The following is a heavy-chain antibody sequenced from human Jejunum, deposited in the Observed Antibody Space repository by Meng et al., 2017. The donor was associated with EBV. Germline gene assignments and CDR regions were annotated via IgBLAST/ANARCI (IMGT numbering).Heavy chain of an antibody. J-gene: IGHJ4*02. CDR2: IHHSGST. CDR1: GGSISTDNW. V-gene: IGHV4-4*02. CDR3: ARDRGVKDY. Sequence: HVQLQESGPGLVKPSTTLSPTCAVSGGSISTDNWWSWVRQPPGKGLEYIGEIHHSGSTKYNPSLKSRVTISVDKSNNHFSLKLSSVTAADTAVYYCARDRGVKDYWGQGTLVTVSS.